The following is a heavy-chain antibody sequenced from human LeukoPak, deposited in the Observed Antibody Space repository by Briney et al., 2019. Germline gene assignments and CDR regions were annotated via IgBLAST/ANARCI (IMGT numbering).Heavy chain of an antibody. Sequence: GGSLRLSCAASGFTFSSYSMNWVRQAPGKGLEWVSSISSSSSYIYYADSVKGRFTISRDNAKNSLYLQMNSLRAEDTAVYYCATLPGIMRHGRFDYWGQGTLVTVSS. D-gene: IGHD3-10*01. J-gene: IGHJ4*02. CDR2: ISSSSSYI. V-gene: IGHV3-21*01. CDR3: ATLPGIMRHGRFDY. CDR1: GFTFSSYS.